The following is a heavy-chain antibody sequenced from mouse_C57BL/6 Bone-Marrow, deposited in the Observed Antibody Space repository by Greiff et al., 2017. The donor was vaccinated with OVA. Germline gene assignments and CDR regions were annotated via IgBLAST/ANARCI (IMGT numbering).Heavy chain of an antibody. D-gene: IGHD1-1*02. Sequence: VQRVESGAELVRPGTSVKMSCKASGYTFTNYWIGWAQQRPGHGLEWIGDIYPGGGYTNYNEKFKGKATLTADKSSSTAYMQFSSLTSEDSAIYYCARWGWEDDWGQGTTLTVSS. J-gene: IGHJ2*01. V-gene: IGHV1-63*01. CDR3: ARWGWEDD. CDR1: GYTFTNYW. CDR2: IYPGGGYT.